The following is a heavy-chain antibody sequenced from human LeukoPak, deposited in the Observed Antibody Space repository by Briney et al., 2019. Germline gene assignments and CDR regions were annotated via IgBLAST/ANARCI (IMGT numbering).Heavy chain of an antibody. V-gene: IGHV3-11*01. CDR3: ASDKRITIFGVVRHMDV. D-gene: IGHD3-3*01. Sequence: GGSLRLSCAASGFTFSDYYMSWIRQAPGKGLEWVSYISSSGSTIYYADSVKGRFTISRDNAKNSLYLQMNSLRAEDTAVYYCASDKRITIFGVVRHMDVWGQGTTVTVSS. J-gene: IGHJ6*02. CDR2: ISSSGSTI. CDR1: GFTFSDYY.